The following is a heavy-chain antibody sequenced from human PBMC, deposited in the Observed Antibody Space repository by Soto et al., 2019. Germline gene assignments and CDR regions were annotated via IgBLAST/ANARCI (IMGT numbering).Heavy chain of an antibody. D-gene: IGHD3-22*01. CDR2: MTPNSGKT. CDR1: GYTFTSYD. V-gene: IGHV1-8*01. CDR3: ARCPSYYDSSGFLVNWLDP. J-gene: IGHJ5*02. Sequence: QVQLVQSGAEVKEPGASVKVSCKASGYTFTSYDINWVRQAPGQGPGWMGWMTPNSGKTGYAQKFQGRVTMTRDTSLSTAYMELSSLRSEDTAVYYCARCPSYYDSSGFLVNWLDPWGQGTLVTVSS.